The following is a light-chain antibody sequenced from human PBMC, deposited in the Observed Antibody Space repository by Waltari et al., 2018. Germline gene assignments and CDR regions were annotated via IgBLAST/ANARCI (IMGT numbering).Light chain of an antibody. CDR1: QSVLYNSNNMNY. CDR2: WAS. CDR3: QQYYSETPT. J-gene: IGKJ1*01. Sequence: DIVMTQSPDSLSVSVGERATIHCKSSQSVLYNSNNMNYLAWYQQKRGQPPKLLIYWASTREFGVPDRFRGSGSGTDFTLTISSLQAEDVAVYYCQQYYSETPTFGQGTKVEIK. V-gene: IGKV4-1*01.